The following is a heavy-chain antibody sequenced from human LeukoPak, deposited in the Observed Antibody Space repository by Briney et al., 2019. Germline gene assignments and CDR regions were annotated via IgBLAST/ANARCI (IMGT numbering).Heavy chain of an antibody. CDR2: IYYSGST. CDR1: GGSISSSSYY. J-gene: IGHJ4*02. Sequence: SETLSLTCTVSGGSISSSSYYWSWIRQPPGKGLEWIGYIYYSGSTNYNPSLKSRVTISVDTSKNQFSLKLSSVTAADTAVYYCARVWSGYNSSFDYWGQGTLVTVSS. V-gene: IGHV4-61*01. CDR3: ARVWSGYNSSFDY. D-gene: IGHD3-3*01.